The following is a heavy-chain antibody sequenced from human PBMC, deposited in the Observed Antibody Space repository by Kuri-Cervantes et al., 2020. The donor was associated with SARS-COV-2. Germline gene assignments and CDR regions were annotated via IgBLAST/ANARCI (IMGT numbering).Heavy chain of an antibody. CDR1: GGTINNFL. CDR3: AREASGNNARTHFDL. CDR2: ITPVFGST. J-gene: IGHJ4*02. D-gene: IGHD1/OR15-1a*01. Sequence: SVKVSCKASGGTINNFLIDWVRQAPGQGPEWMGGITPVFGSTNYAEEFQDRVTITADETTNTVYMELNNLRFDDTAVYYCAREASGNNARTHFDLWGQGTRVTVSS. V-gene: IGHV1-69*13.